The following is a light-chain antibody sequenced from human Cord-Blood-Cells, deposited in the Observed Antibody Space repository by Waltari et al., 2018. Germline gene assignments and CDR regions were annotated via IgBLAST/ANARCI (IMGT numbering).Light chain of an antibody. CDR1: QSVSSN. V-gene: IGKV3-15*01. J-gene: IGKJ1*01. CDR2: GAS. Sequence: EIVMTQSPATLSVSPGERATLSCRASQSVSSNLAWYQQKPGQAPRRLIYGASTRANGMPARFRGSGSGTEFTLTISSLQSEDFAVYYCQQYNNWRRTFGQGTKVEIK. CDR3: QQYNNWRRT.